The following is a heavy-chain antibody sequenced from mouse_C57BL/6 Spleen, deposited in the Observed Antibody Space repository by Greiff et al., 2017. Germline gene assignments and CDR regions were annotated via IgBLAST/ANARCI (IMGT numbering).Heavy chain of an antibody. J-gene: IGHJ2*01. CDR3: ARRYDYDNFDY. D-gene: IGHD2-4*01. V-gene: IGHV1-69*01. CDR2: IDPSDSYT. CDR1: GYTFTSYW. Sequence: VQLQQSGAELVMPGASVKLSCKASGYTFTSYWMHWVKQRPGQGLEWIGEIDPSDSYTNYNQKFKGKSTLTVDKSSSTAYMQLSSLTSEDSAVYYCARRYDYDNFDYWGQGTTLTVSS.